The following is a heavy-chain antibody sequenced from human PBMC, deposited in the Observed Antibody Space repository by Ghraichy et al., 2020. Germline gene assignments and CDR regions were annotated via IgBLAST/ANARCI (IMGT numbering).Heavy chain of an antibody. CDR1: GFSLSSNGMG. V-gene: IGHV2-5*02. J-gene: IGHJ4*02. D-gene: IGHD3-10*01. CDR2: IYWDDDE. Sequence: SGPTLVKPTQTLTLTCTFSGFSLSSNGMGVGWIRQPPGKALEWLALIYWDDDERYSPSLKSRLTITKDTSKNQLVLTVTNMDPVDTATYYCAHRPKYGLFDYWGQGILVTVSS. CDR3: AHRPKYGLFDY.